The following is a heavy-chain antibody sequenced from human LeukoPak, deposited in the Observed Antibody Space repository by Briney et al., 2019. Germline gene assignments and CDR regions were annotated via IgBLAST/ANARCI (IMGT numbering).Heavy chain of an antibody. CDR1: GFIFSDFA. CDR2: MSSGGYST. J-gene: IGHJ4*02. Sequence: GGSLRLSCAAAGFIFSDFAMSGLRQAPGKGVGLVSTMSSGGYSTWYAESVKGRFTISRDNSKNTLYLQMNSLRVEDTAVYYCAKDHPDCRGTSCLLFDSWGQGTLVTVSS. V-gene: IGHV3-23*01. D-gene: IGHD2-2*01. CDR3: AKDHPDCRGTSCLLFDS.